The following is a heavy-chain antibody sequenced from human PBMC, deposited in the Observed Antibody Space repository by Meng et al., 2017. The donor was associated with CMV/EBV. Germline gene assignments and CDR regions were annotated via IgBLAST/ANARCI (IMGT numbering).Heavy chain of an antibody. D-gene: IGHD3-3*01. CDR3: ARGYYDFWSGYHNWFDP. CDR1: FTLRSYA. V-gene: IGHV3-30-3*01. CDR2: ISYDGSNN. J-gene: IGHJ5*02. Sequence: FTLRSYAMHWVRQAPGKGLEWVAVISYDGSNNYYADAVKGRFTISRDNSKNTLYLQMNSLRAEDTAVYYCARGYYDFWSGYHNWFDPWGQGTLVTVSS.